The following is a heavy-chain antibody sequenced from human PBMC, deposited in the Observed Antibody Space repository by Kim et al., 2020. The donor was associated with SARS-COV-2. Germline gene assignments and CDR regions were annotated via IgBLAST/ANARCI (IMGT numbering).Heavy chain of an antibody. Sequence: GGSLRLSCAASGFTFRSHWMNWVRQTPGKGLEWVANIKYDGSEEYCADSMKGRFTISRDNAENSLYLQMDSLRAEDTAVYFCARVPLKNFGSGIGYFDYLGQGTLVTVAA. V-gene: IGHV3-7*03. CDR3: ARVPLKNFGSGIGYFDY. CDR2: IKYDGSEE. D-gene: IGHD3-10*01. CDR1: GFTFRSHW. J-gene: IGHJ4*02.